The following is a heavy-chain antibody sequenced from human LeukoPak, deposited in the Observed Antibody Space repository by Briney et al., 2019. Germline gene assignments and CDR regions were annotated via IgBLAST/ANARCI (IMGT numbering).Heavy chain of an antibody. CDR2: ITSGGGTT. CDR1: GFTFRNDA. V-gene: IGHV3-23*01. J-gene: IGHJ4*02. D-gene: IGHD6-25*01. Sequence: PGGSLRPSCEPPGFTFRNDARSWGRKAPGRGGRWVSAITSGGGTTYYAGSVKGRFTISRDNSKNTLYLQMNSLRAEDTAVYYCARDPPRAAWVFDYWGQGTLVTVSP. CDR3: ARDPPRAAWVFDY.